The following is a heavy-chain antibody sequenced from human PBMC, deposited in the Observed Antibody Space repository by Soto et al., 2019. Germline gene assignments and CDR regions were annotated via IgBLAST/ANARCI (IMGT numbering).Heavy chain of an antibody. V-gene: IGHV4-34*01. J-gene: IGHJ4*02. D-gene: IGHD4-4*01. CDR1: GGSFSGYY. CDR2: INHSGST. Sequence: SETMSLTCAVYGGSFSGYYWSWIRQPPGKGLEWIGEINHSGSTNYNPSLKSRVTISVDTSKNQFSLKLSSVTAADTAVYYCARGEMTTVTTYDYWGQGTLVTVSS. CDR3: ARGEMTTVTTYDY.